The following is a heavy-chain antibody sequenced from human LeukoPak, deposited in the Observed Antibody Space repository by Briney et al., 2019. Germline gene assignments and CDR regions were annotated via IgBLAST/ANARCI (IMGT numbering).Heavy chain of an antibody. CDR2: ISAYNGNT. J-gene: IGHJ3*02. D-gene: IGHD1-14*01. CDR3: ARESAVQPGDAFDI. CDR1: GYTLPSYG. Sequence: ASVNVSRKASGYTLPSYGISGVRQAPGQGREGMGWISAYNGNTNYAQKLQGRVTMTTDTSTSTAYMELRSLRSDDTAVYYCARESAVQPGDAFDIWGQGTMVTVSS. V-gene: IGHV1-18*01.